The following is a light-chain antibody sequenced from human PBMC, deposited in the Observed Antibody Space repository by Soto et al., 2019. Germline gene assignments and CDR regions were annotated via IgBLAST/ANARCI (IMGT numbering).Light chain of an antibody. V-gene: IGKV3-15*01. CDR2: GAS. CDR1: QSISSN. J-gene: IGKJ1*01. Sequence: EIVMTQSPATLSVSPGERATLSCRASQSISSNLAWYQQKPGQAPRVLIYGASTGATGIPARFSGSGSGTEFTLTISSLQSEDFAVYYCQQYNNWPRTFGQGTKVDIK. CDR3: QQYNNWPRT.